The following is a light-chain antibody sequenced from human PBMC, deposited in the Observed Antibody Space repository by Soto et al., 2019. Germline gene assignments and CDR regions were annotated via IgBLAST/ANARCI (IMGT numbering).Light chain of an antibody. CDR2: AAS. V-gene: IGKV1-12*01. CDR3: QQANTLPLT. J-gene: IGKJ4*01. Sequence: DVQMTQSPSSVSASVGDRVTITCRASQSIISWLAWYQQKSGEAPKLLIYAASSLQSGVPSRFSGSGYGTDFNRTISSLQPEDFATYFCQQANTLPLTFGGGTRVEI. CDR1: QSIISW.